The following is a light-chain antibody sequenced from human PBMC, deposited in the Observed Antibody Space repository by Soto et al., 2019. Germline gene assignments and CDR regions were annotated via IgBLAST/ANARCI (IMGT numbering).Light chain of an antibody. CDR1: QILLYNNTYNY. CDR3: MQALQSLT. Sequence: EIVIIQSALSLPVTPGEPASISCRSCQILLYNNTYNYLDWYVQKPGQSPQLLIYFGSNRAPGVPDRFSGSGSGTDFTLKINRVEAEDVGTYYCMQALQSLTFGQGTRLEI. CDR2: FGS. V-gene: IGKV2-28*01. J-gene: IGKJ5*01.